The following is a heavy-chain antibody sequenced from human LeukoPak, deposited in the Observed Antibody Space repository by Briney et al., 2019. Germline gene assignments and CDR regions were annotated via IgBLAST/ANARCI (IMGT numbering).Heavy chain of an antibody. J-gene: IGHJ4*02. CDR3: TALVQGY. CDR1: GFTVNNAW. D-gene: IGHD6-6*01. V-gene: IGHV3-15*07. Sequence: PGGSLRPSCAASGFTVNNAWMNWVRQAPGKGLEWVGRIKSKTDGGATDYAAPVKGRFTISRDDSKNTVYLQMNSLKIEDTAVYYCTALVQGYWGQGTLVTVSS. CDR2: IKSKTDGGAT.